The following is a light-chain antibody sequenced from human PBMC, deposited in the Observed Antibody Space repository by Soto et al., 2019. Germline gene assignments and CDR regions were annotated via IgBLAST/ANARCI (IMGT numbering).Light chain of an antibody. V-gene: IGLV2-8*01. Sequence: QSAVTQPPSAAGSPGQSVTISCTGTSSDVGAYNYVSWYQQHPGKAPKLIIYDVNKRPSGVPDRFSGSKSGNTASLTVSGLQHENEADYSCNSFAATSLFGGGTKLTVL. CDR1: SSDVGAYNY. CDR2: DVN. J-gene: IGLJ3*02. CDR3: NSFAATSL.